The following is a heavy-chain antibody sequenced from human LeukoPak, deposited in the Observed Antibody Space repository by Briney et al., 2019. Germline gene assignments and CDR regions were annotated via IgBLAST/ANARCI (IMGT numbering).Heavy chain of an antibody. J-gene: IGHJ4*02. CDR1: GFTVSSNY. Sequence: GGSLRLSCAASGFTVSSNYMSWVRQAPGKGLEWVSVIYSGGSTYYADSVKGRFTISRDNSKNTLYLQMNSLRAEDTAVYYCARERNWNYFDYWGQGTLVTVSS. D-gene: IGHD1-1*01. V-gene: IGHV3-66*01. CDR3: ARERNWNYFDY. CDR2: IYSGGST.